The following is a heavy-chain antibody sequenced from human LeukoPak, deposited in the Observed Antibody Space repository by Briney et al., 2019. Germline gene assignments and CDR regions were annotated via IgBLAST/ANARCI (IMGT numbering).Heavy chain of an antibody. CDR1: GFTFSSYA. J-gene: IGHJ4*02. V-gene: IGHV3-23*01. CDR3: AKDLIRAWGGGSSYFDY. D-gene: IGHD6-6*01. CDR2: ISGSGGST. Sequence: GGSLRLSCAASGFTFSSYAMSWVRQAPGKGLEWVSAISGSGGSTYYADSVKGRFTIFRDNSKNTLYLQMNSPRAEGTAVYYCAKDLIRAWGGGSSYFDYWGQGTLVTVSS.